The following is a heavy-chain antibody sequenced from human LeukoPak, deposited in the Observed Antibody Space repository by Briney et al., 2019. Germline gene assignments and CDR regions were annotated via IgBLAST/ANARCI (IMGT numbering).Heavy chain of an antibody. Sequence: SGTLSLTCTVSGDSINSLDLWSWVRQPPGKGLEWIGKMYLSGTTHSNPSVKSRVTISIDKSKNQFFLNLSSVTAADTAVYYCAGLVGRYSSGLYYYYFDYWGQGTLVTVSS. J-gene: IGHJ4*02. CDR2: MYLSGTT. V-gene: IGHV4-4*02. CDR3: AGLVGRYSSGLYYYYFDY. D-gene: IGHD3-22*01. CDR1: GDSINSLDL.